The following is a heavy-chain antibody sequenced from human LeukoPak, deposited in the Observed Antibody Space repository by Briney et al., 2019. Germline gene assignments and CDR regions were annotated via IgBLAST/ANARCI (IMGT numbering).Heavy chain of an antibody. V-gene: IGHV1-46*01. CDR1: GYTFTSYY. CDR2: INPSGGSP. CDR3: ARGPATVCSY. J-gene: IGHJ4*02. Sequence: ASVKVSCKASGYTFTSYYMHWVRQGPGQGLEWRGIINPSGGSPSYAQKFQGRVTMTRDMSTSTVHMELSSLRSADTAVYYCARGPATVCSYWGQGTLVTVSS. D-gene: IGHD4-11*01.